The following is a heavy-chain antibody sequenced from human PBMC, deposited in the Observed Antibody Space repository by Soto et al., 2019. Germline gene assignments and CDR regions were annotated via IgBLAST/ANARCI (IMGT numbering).Heavy chain of an antibody. CDR2: IIPIFGTA. CDR3: ARSLQYYYDSSGYYLAGY. J-gene: IGHJ4*02. V-gene: IGHV1-69*13. CDR1: GGTFSSYA. D-gene: IGHD3-22*01. Sequence: ASVKVSCKASGGTFSSYAISWVRQAPGQGLEWMGGIIPIFGTANYAQKFQGRVTITADESTSTAYMELSSLRSEDTAVYYCARSLQYYYDSSGYYLAGYWGQGTLVTVSS.